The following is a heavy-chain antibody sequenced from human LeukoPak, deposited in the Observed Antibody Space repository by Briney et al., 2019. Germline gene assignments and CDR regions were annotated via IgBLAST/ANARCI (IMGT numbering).Heavy chain of an antibody. CDR2: ISSSSSYI. CDR1: GFTFSSYS. Sequence: PGGSLRLSCAASGFTFSSYSMNWVRQAPGKGLEWVSSISSSSSYIYYADSVKGRFTISRDNAMNSLYLQMNSLRAEDTAVYYCARVGGSSRLSDYWGQGTLVTVSS. V-gene: IGHV3-21*01. D-gene: IGHD6-6*01. J-gene: IGHJ4*02. CDR3: ARVGGSSRLSDY.